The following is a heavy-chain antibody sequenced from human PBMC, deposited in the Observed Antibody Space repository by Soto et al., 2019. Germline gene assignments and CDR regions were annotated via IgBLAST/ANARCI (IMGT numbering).Heavy chain of an antibody. CDR1: GGTFSSLD. CDR2: IIPISETT. CDR3: ARALLSHSYDSGGYDSYFHAMDV. V-gene: IGHV1-69*06. D-gene: IGHD3-22*01. Sequence: SVKVSCKASGGTFSSLDINWVRQAPGQGLEWMGGIIPISETTNYTQIFQGRVSIVADISTSTAYMELSRLRSEDTAVYYCARALLSHSYDSGGYDSYFHAMDVWGQGTPVTVSS. J-gene: IGHJ6*02.